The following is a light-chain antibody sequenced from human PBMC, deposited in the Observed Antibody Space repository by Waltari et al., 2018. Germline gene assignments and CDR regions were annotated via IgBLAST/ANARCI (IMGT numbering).Light chain of an antibody. J-gene: IGKJ2*01. V-gene: IGKV3-15*01. Sequence: EMVMTQSPATLSVSPGERATLSCRASYSVSSNLAWYQQKPGQAPRLLIYAASTRATGVPARFSGGGSGTEFTLTISNMQSEDFAVYYCQQYNNWPPMYTFGQGTKLEIK. CDR3: QQYNNWPPMYT. CDR1: YSVSSN. CDR2: AAS.